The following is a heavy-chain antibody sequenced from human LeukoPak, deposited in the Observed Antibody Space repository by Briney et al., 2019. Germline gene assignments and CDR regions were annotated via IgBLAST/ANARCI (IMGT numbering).Heavy chain of an antibody. CDR1: GFTFSSYE. V-gene: IGHV3-48*03. D-gene: IGHD3-10*01. CDR2: ISSSGSTI. Sequence: PGGSLRHSCAASGFTFSSYEMNWVRQAPGKGLEWVSYISSSGSTIYYADSVKGRFTISRDNAKNSLYLQMKSLRDEDTAVYYCARYGSGTSYITNYFDYWGQGTLVTVSS. CDR3: ARYGSGTSYITNYFDY. J-gene: IGHJ4*02.